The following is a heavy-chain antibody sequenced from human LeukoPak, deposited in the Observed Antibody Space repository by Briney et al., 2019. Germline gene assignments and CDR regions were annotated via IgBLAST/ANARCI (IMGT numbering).Heavy chain of an antibody. J-gene: IGHJ4*02. CDR2: ISSNGGST. V-gene: IGHV3-64*01. CDR3: ARSCSSTSCYSAY. Sequence: GGSLRLSCAASGFTFSSYTMHWVRQAPGKGLEYVSAISSNGGSTYYANSVKGRFTISRDNSKNTLYLQMGSLRAEDMAVYYCARSCSSTSCYSAYWGQGNLVTVSS. CDR1: GFTFSSYT. D-gene: IGHD2-2*02.